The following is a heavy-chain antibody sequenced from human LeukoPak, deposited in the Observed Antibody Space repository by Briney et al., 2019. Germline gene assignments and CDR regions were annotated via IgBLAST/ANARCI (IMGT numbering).Heavy chain of an antibody. CDR1: GFTFSRYW. D-gene: IGHD3-3*01. Sequence: PGGSLRLSCAASGFTFSRYWMSWVRQVPGKGLEWVANIKQDGSEKYYVDSVKGRFTISRDNAKNSLYLQMNSLRAEDTAVYYCARDLFLEWPPGRAFDIWGQGTMATVSS. J-gene: IGHJ3*02. CDR3: ARDLFLEWPPGRAFDI. CDR2: IKQDGSEK. V-gene: IGHV3-7*01.